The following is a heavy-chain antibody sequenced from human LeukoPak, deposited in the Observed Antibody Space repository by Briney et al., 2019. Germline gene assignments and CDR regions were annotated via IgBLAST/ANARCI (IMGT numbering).Heavy chain of an antibody. D-gene: IGHD3-22*01. CDR3: ASTLYYDSSGYPGY. CDR1: GGSFSGYY. J-gene: IGHJ4*02. CDR2: INHSGST. V-gene: IGHV4-34*01. Sequence: SETLSLICAVYGGSFSGYYWSWIRQPPGKGLEWIGEINHSGSTNYNPSLKSRVTISVDTSKNQFSLKLSSVTAADTAVYYCASTLYYDSSGYPGYWGQGTLVTVSS.